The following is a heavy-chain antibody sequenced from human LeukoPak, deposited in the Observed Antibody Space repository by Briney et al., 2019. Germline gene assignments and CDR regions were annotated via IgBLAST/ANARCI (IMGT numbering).Heavy chain of an antibody. V-gene: IGHV3-15*07. Sequence: GGSLRLSCAASGFTFNNAWMNWVRQAPGKGLEWVGRIKTNTDGETTDYAAPVKGRFTVSRDDSKNTLYLQMNSLKTEDTAFYYCTTAFFEGNYWGQGTLVTVSS. CDR3: TTAFFEGNY. CDR1: GFTFNNAW. CDR2: IKTNTDGETT. D-gene: IGHD3-3*01. J-gene: IGHJ4*02.